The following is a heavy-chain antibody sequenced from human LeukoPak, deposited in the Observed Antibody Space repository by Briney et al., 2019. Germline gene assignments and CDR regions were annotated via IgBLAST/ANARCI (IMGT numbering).Heavy chain of an antibody. CDR1: GSISGYY. CDR2: ISYSGIT. J-gene: IGHJ4*02. V-gene: IGHV4-59*12. D-gene: IGHD4-17*01. CDR3: ARRPWFGDYKMFDS. Sequence: PSETLSLTCTVSGSISGYYWGWIRQSPGKGLEWIGHISYSGITYYNPSLNSRLNISLDTSKNQFSLNLSSVTPADTAVYYCARRPWFGDYKMFDSLGQGTLVTVSS.